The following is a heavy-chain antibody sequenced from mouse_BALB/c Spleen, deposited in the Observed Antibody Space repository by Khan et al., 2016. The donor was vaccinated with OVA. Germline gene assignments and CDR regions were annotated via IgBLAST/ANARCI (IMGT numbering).Heavy chain of an antibody. CDR3: ARGWAADERNDGGAMEY. D-gene: IGHD2-12*01. J-gene: IGHJ4*01. V-gene: IGHV9-4*02. CDR1: GYTFTTAG. CDR2: INTHSGVP. Sequence: QIQLVQSGPELKKPGETVRISCKASGYTFTTAGIHWVQKMPGKGLKWIGWINTHSGVPKYAEDFKGRFAFSLEISVNTAYLQITNLKNEDTATYFCARGWAADERNDGGAMEYWGQGTSVTVSS.